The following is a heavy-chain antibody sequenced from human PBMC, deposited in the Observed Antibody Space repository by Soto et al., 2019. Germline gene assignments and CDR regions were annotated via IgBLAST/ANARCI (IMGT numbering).Heavy chain of an antibody. Sequence: QVQLVESGGGVVQPGRSLRLSCAASGFTFSSYAMHWVRQAPGKGLEWVAVISYDGVNRYYTDSVKGRFTISRDTSKTTLYLQINSLRGEDTAVYYCARVRSTNYDFYGMDVW. J-gene: IGHJ6*01. V-gene: IGHV3-30-3*01. D-gene: IGHD2-2*01. CDR2: ISYDGVNR. CDR1: GFTFSSYA. CDR3: ARVRSTNYDFYGMDV.